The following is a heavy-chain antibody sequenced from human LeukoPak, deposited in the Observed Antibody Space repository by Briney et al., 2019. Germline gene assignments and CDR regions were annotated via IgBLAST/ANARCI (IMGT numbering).Heavy chain of an antibody. V-gene: IGHV1-69*04. Sequence: SVEVSCKASGGTFSSYAISWVRQAPGQGLEWMGRIIPILGIANYAQKFQGRVTITADKSTSTAYMELSSLRSEDTAVYYCARDLPLRAGSRWAFDYWGQGTLVTVSS. CDR2: IIPILGIA. J-gene: IGHJ4*02. D-gene: IGHD4-23*01. CDR3: ARDLPLRAGSRWAFDY. CDR1: GGTFSSYA.